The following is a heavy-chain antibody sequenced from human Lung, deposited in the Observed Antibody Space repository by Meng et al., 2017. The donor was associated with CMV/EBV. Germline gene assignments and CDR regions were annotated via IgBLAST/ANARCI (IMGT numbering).Heavy chain of an antibody. D-gene: IGHD2-15*01. CDR1: GGSVISGSYY. V-gene: IGHV4-61*01. CDR2: IHNSGST. CDR3: ARDVGYCSDGSCSDY. J-gene: IGHJ4*02. Sequence: SXTLSLXCSVSGGSVISGSYYWRWVRQSPGKGLQWIGYIHNSGSTKYNPSLKSRVTISVDTPKNQFSLRLRFVTAADTAGYYCARDVGYCSDGSCSDYWGQGMXVNGAS.